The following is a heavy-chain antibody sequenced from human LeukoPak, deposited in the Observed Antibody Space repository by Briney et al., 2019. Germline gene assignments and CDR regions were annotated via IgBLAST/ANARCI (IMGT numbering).Heavy chain of an antibody. CDR3: ARRWGVTTDWYFDL. CDR2: IRYDGSNK. D-gene: IGHD4-17*01. Sequence: PGGSLRLSCAAPGFTFSSYDMHWVRQAPGKGLEWVAFIRYDGSNKYYADSVKGRFTISRDNSKNTLYLQMNSLRAEDTAVYYCARRWGVTTDWYFDLWGRGTLVTVSS. V-gene: IGHV3-30*02. CDR1: GFTFSSYD. J-gene: IGHJ2*01.